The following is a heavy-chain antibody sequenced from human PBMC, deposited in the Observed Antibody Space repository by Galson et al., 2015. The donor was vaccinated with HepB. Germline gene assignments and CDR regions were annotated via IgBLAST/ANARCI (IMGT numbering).Heavy chain of an antibody. J-gene: IGHJ1*01. V-gene: IGHV3-23*01. CDR1: GFTFNSYA. D-gene: IGHD2-2*01. CDR3: AKGAVVAPAASAEYFHH. Sequence: SLRLSCAASGFTFNSYAMNWVRQAPGKGLEWVSAISCSGGRTYYVDSVRGRFTISRDNSNNTLYLQMNSLRVEDTAAYYCAKGAVVAPAASAEYFHHWGQGTLVTVSS. CDR2: ISCSGGRT.